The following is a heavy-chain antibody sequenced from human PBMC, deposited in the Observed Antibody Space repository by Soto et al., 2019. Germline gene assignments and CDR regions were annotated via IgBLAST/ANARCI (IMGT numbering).Heavy chain of an antibody. D-gene: IGHD3-16*01. CDR1: GGTFSSYT. V-gene: IGHV1-69*02. CDR3: AHRGDGADSPTFQH. J-gene: IGHJ1*01. CDR2: IIPILGIA. Sequence: GASVKVSCKASGGTFSSYTISWVRQAPGQGLEWMGRIIPILGIANYAQKFQGRVTITADKSTSTAYMELSSLRSEDTAVYYCAHRGDGADSPTFQHWGQGTLVTVSS.